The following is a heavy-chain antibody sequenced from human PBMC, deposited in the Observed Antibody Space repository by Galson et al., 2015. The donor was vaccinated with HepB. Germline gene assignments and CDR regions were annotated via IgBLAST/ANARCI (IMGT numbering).Heavy chain of an antibody. CDR2: VNPNSGNT. CDR3: ARTYFDSGGWESQFDP. CDR1: GYTFTSYD. J-gene: IGHJ5*02. Sequence: SVKVSCKASGYTFTSYDINWVRQAAGQGLEWMGWVNPNSGNTGYAQRFQGRVTMTRNTSISTVYMELRSLRSEDTAVYYCARTYFDSGGWESQFDPWGQGTLVTVSS. V-gene: IGHV1-8*01. D-gene: IGHD3-22*01.